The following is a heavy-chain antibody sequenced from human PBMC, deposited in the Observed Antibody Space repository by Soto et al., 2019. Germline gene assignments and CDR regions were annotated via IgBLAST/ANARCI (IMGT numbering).Heavy chain of an antibody. CDR3: ARGGDYIWGSSRYYYYYYMDV. J-gene: IGHJ6*03. D-gene: IGHD3-16*01. CDR1: GYTFTGYY. Sequence: ASVKGFCKASGYTFTGYYMHWGRQAPGQGLEGVGWINPNSGGTNYAQKFQGWVTMTRDTSISTAYMELSRLRSDDTAVYYCARGGDYIWGSSRYYYYYYMDVWGIGTTVTVSS. CDR2: INPNSGGT. V-gene: IGHV1-2*04.